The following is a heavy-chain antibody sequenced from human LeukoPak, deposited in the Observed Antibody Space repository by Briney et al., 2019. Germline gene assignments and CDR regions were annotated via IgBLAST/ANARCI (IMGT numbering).Heavy chain of an antibody. Sequence: SETLSLTCTVSGGSISSGGYYWSWIRQPPGKGLEWIGYIYHSGSTYYNPSLKSRVTISVDRSKNQFSLKLSSVTAADTAVYYCARDQTEGLDYWGQGTLVTVSS. CDR1: GGSISSGGYY. CDR3: ARDQTEGLDY. V-gene: IGHV4-30-2*01. CDR2: IYHSGST. J-gene: IGHJ4*02.